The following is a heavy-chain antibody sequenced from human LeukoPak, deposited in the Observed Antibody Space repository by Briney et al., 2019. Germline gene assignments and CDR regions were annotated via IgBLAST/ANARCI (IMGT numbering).Heavy chain of an antibody. CDR2: INHSGST. V-gene: IGHV4-34*01. CDR1: GGSFSGYY. D-gene: IGHD3-10*01. Sequence: SETLSLTCAVYGGSFSGYYWSWIRQPPGKGLEWIGEINHSGSTNYNPSLKSRVTISVDTSKNQFSLKLSSVTAADTAVYYCAGVPHYYGSGSYYNNGNWFDPWGQGTLVTVSS. CDR3: AGVPHYYGSGSYYNNGNWFDP. J-gene: IGHJ5*02.